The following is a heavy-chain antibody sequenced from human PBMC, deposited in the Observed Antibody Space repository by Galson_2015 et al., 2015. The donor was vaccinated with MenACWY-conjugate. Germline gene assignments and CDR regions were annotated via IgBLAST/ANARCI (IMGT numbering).Heavy chain of an antibody. J-gene: IGHJ4*02. CDR3: ARSADSSGFHYY. Sequence: SVKVSCKASGYTFTCYGITWVRQAPGQGLEWMGWISPYNGNTNYAQNLQGRVTMTTDTSTTTAYMELRSLRYDDTAVYYCARSADSSGFHYYWGQGTLVTVSS. D-gene: IGHD3-22*01. CDR2: ISPYNGNT. CDR1: GYTFTCYG. V-gene: IGHV1-18*01.